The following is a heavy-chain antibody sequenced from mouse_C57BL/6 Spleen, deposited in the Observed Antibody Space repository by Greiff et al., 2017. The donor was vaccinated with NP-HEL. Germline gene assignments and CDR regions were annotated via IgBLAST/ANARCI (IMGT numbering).Heavy chain of an antibody. D-gene: IGHD3-2*02. CDR1: GYTFTDYY. J-gene: IGHJ4*01. Sequence: EVQLQQSGPELVKPGASVKIPCKASGYTFTDYYMDWVKQSPGQSLEWIGDINPNNGGTNYNQKFKGKATLTVDKSSSTAYMELRSLTSEDTAVYYYAKAGSSGYSYCAMDYWGQGTSVTVSS. CDR2: INPNNGGT. V-gene: IGHV1-18*01. CDR3: AKAGSSGYSYCAMDY.